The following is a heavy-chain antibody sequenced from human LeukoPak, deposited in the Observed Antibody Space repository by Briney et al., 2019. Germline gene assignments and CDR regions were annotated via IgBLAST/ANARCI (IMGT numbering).Heavy chain of an antibody. CDR3: ARVRSGYSHENYFDY. D-gene: IGHD5-18*01. J-gene: IGHJ4*02. CDR1: GFTFSSYS. V-gene: IGHV3-21*01. Sequence: GGSLRLSCAASGFTFSSYSMNWVRQAPGKGLEWVSSISSSSSYIYYADSVKGRFTISRDNAKDSLYLQMNSLRAEDTAVYYCARVRSGYSHENYFDYWGQGTLVTVSS. CDR2: ISSSSSYI.